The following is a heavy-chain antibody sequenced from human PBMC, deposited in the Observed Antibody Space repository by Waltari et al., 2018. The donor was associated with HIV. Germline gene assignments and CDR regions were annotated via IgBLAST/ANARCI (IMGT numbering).Heavy chain of an antibody. Sequence: VQLVESGGGLVQSGRSLRLSCTASGFTFDAPAMSWFRQVPGKGLEWVGFIRSKPYGGTTEYAASVKGRFTISRDDSKSIAYLQMNSLKSDDAAVYYCSRLVVGYNYGYYFDSWGQGTLVTVSS. J-gene: IGHJ4*02. CDR1: GFTFDAPA. CDR2: IRSKPYGGTT. CDR3: SRLVVGYNYGYYFDS. V-gene: IGHV3-49*03. D-gene: IGHD5-18*01.